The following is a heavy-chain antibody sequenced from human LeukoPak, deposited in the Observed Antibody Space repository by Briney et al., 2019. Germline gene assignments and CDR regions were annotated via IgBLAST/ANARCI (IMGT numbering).Heavy chain of an antibody. J-gene: IGHJ4*02. V-gene: IGHV1-3*01. D-gene: IGHD6-19*01. CDR1: GYTFINYA. Sequence: GASVKVSCKASGYTFINYAIHWVRQAPGQRLEWMGWINPYNGDTEYSQKLQGRVSIIMDTSASTAYMDLSTLRSEDTAVYYCARGSSSDWPLEYWGRGILVTVSS. CDR3: ARGSSSDWPLEY. CDR2: INPYNGDT.